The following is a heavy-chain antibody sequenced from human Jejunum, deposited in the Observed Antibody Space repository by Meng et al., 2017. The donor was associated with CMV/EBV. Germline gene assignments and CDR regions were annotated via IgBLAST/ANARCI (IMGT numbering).Heavy chain of an antibody. CDR3: ARVLVAGRAEYHY. V-gene: IGHV1-46*01. CDR1: GYTLRTYH. J-gene: IGHJ4*01. CDR2: INPTNGGT. D-gene: IGHD6-19*01. Sequence: QVQLVQSGAEVKKPGASVRVPAKASGYTLRTYHMHWLRQAPGQGLEWKGVINPTNGGTDYAQQFQGRVTMTTDTSTNTVYLELSSLTSDDTAVYYCARVLVAGRAEYHYWGHGPLVTVSS.